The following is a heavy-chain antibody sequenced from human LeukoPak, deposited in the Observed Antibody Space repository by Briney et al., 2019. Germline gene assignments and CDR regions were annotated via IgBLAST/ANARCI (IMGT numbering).Heavy chain of an antibody. CDR1: GGSLSRGDYY. V-gene: IGHV4-30-4*01. D-gene: IGHD3-22*01. J-gene: IGHJ4*02. CDR3: ARFYYDSSGYYPDYFDY. CDR2: IYYSGST. Sequence: SQTLSLTCTVSGGSLSRGDYYWGWIRQPPGKGLEWIVYIYYSGSTYYNPSLKSRVTISVDTSKNQFSLKLSSVTAADTAVYYCARFYYDSSGYYPDYFDYWGQGTLVTVSS.